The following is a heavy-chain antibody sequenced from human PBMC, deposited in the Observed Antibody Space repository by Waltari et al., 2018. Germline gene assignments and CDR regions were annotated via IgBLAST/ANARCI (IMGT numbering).Heavy chain of an antibody. J-gene: IGHJ4*02. CDR2: LNLNSGNT. Sequence: QVQLVQSGAEVKKLGASVRVSCKASGYTFTKYDINWVRQAPGQGLERMGWLNLNSGNTGYAQKFQGRVTLTRNTSVSTAYMELSSLRSEDTAVYYCARGRASDYWGQGSLVTVSS. CDR1: GYTFTKYD. V-gene: IGHV1-8*01. CDR3: ARGRASDY.